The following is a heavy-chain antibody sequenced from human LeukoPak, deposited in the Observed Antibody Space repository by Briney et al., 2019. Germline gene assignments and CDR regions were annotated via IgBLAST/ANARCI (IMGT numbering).Heavy chain of an antibody. V-gene: IGHV4-59*08. CDR3: ARHAPRDSSGNDAFDV. CDR2: IFFSGSP. J-gene: IGHJ3*01. D-gene: IGHD3-22*01. CDR1: GGSISNYY. Sequence: SETLSLTCTVSGGSISNYYWSWIRQPPGEGLEWIAYIFFSGSPKYNPSLKSRVTISVDTSKNQFSLKVISVTAADTAVYYCARHAPRDSSGNDAFDVWGQGTTVTVSS.